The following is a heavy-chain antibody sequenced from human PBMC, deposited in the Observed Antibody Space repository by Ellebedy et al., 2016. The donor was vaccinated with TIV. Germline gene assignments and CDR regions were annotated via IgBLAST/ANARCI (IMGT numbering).Heavy chain of an antibody. Sequence: GESLKISXAASGFTFSNAWMSWVRQAPGKGLEWVGRIKSKTDGGTTDYAAPVKGRFTISRDDSKNTLYLQMNSLKTEDTAVYYCARDSDAGGYSYGPNDYWGQGTLVTVSS. CDR3: ARDSDAGGYSYGPNDY. D-gene: IGHD5-18*01. CDR2: IKSKTDGGTT. V-gene: IGHV3-15*01. CDR1: GFTFSNAW. J-gene: IGHJ4*02.